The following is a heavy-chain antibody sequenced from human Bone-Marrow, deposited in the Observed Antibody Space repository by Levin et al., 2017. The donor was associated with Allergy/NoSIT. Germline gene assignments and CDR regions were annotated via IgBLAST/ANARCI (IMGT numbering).Heavy chain of an antibody. Sequence: SGPTLVKPTQTLTLTCTFSGFSLSTSGVSVAWIRLPPGKALEWLALIYWDEDKRYNSSLKDRLTIAQDSSKGQVVLTMTNMVPMDTATYFCAHSAYPMDRGVLTQYIDYWGQGILVTVSS. CDR3: AHSAYPMDRGVLTQYIDY. CDR2: IYWDEDK. CDR1: GFSLSTSGVS. V-gene: IGHV2-5*02. J-gene: IGHJ4*02. D-gene: IGHD3-10*01.